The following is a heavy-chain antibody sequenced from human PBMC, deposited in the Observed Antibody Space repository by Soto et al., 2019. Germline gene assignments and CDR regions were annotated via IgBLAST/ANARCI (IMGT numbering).Heavy chain of an antibody. D-gene: IGHD6-6*01. V-gene: IGHV3-30-3*01. Sequence: PGGSVRLSCAASGFTFSSYAMHWVRQAPGKGLEWVAVISYDGSNKYYADSVKGRFTISRDNSKNTLYLQMNSLRAEDTAVYYCASQFEYSSSSEDYWGQGTLVTSPQ. CDR1: GFTFSSYA. J-gene: IGHJ4*02. CDR3: ASQFEYSSSSEDY. CDR2: ISYDGSNK.